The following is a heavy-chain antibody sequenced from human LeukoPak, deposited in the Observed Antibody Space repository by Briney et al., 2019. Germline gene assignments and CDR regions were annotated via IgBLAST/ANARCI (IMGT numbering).Heavy chain of an antibody. CDR1: GFTVSSNY. D-gene: IGHD2-15*01. J-gene: IGHJ4*02. CDR3: ARVSRGGGTLDY. V-gene: IGHV3-53*01. CDR2: IYSGGST. Sequence: SGGSLRLSCAASGFTVSSNYMSWVRQAPGKGLEWVSVIYSGGSTYYADSVKGRFTISRDNAKNSLYLQMNSLRAEDTAVYYCARVSRGGGTLDYWGQGTLVTVSS.